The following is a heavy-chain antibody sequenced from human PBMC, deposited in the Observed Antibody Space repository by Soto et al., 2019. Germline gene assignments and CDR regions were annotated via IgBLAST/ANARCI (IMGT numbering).Heavy chain of an antibody. D-gene: IGHD1-1*01. CDR2: IKSKRDGGTT. Sequence: HLVESGGDLVKPGGSLRLSCAASGFMFSSAWLSWVRQAPGKGLEWVGRIKSKRDGGTTDYAPPVKGRFVISRSDSKNTLYLQMNRLKTDDTAVYYCVDGWNDFLGQGTLVAVSS. V-gene: IGHV3-15*01. CDR1: GFMFSSAW. CDR3: VDGWNDF. J-gene: IGHJ4*02.